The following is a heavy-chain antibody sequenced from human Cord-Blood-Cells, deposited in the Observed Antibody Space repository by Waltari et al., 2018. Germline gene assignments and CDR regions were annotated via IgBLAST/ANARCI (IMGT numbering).Heavy chain of an antibody. J-gene: IGHJ3*02. V-gene: IGHV3-30*02. Sequence: QVQLVESGGGVVQPGGSLRLSCAASGFTFSSYGRHWVRQAPGKGLAWVAFIRYDGSNKYYADSVKGRFTISRDNSKNTLYLQMNSLRAEDTAVYYCAKDQVGGIAARDDAFDIWGQGTMVTVSS. CDR1: GFTFSSYG. CDR3: AKDQVGGIAARDDAFDI. CDR2: IRYDGSNK. D-gene: IGHD6-6*01.